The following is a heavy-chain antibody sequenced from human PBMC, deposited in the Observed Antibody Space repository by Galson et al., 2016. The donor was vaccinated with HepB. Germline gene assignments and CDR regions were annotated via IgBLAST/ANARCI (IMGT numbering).Heavy chain of an antibody. CDR1: GGPISSYT. D-gene: IGHD4-17*01. V-gene: IGHV1-69*08. CDR2: IIPIPGTG. Sequence: SVKVSCKASGGPISSYTVTWVRQAPGKGLEWMGRIIPIPGTGNYAQKHYAQKFQGRVSITADKSTGAVYMEVSSLRSEDTAVYYCARDVIQSDYGRYLDVWGRGTPVTVSS. CDR3: ARDVIQSDYGRYLDV. J-gene: IGHJ2*01.